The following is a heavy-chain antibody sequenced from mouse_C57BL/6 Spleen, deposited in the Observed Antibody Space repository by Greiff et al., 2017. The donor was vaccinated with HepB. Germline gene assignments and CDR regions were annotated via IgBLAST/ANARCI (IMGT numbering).Heavy chain of an antibody. V-gene: IGHV7-3*01. CDR2: IRNKANGYTT. CDR3: ARIPYGNHIYAMDY. Sequence: EVKLVESGGGLVQPGGSLSLSCAASGFTFTDYYMSWVRQPPGKALEWLGFIRNKANGYTTEYSASVKGRFTISRDNSQSILYLQMNALRAEDSATYYCARIPYGNHIYAMDYWGQGTSVTVSS. CDR1: GFTFTDYY. D-gene: IGHD2-1*01. J-gene: IGHJ4*01.